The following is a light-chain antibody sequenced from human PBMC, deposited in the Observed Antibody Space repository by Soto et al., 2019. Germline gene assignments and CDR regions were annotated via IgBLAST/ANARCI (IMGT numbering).Light chain of an antibody. J-gene: IGKJ5*01. Sequence: EIVLTQSPGTLALSPCEGATLSSSASQIIMRKYLAWYQQRFGQAPRLLIYDASRRATGIPDRFSGGGSGTDFTLTISRLEPEDFAVYYCQQFSSYPLTFGGGTRLEIK. CDR2: DAS. CDR1: QIIMRKY. CDR3: QQFSSYPLT. V-gene: IGKV3-20*01.